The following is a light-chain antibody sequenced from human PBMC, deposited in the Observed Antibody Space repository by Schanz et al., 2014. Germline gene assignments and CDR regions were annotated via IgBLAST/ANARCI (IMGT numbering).Light chain of an antibody. Sequence: QSALIQPPSVSGSPGQSVTISCTGTSSDVGSYDYVSWYQQHPGTVPKPMIYNVNTRPSGVPDRFSGSKSGNTASMTISGLQAEDEADYYCSSYSSSNTVVFGGGTKLTVL. CDR2: NVN. CDR3: SSYSSSNTVV. J-gene: IGLJ2*01. CDR1: SSDVGSYDY. V-gene: IGLV2-18*02.